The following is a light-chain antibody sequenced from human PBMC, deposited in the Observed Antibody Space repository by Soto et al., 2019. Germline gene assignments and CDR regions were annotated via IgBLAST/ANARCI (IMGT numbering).Light chain of an antibody. CDR2: AAS. Sequence: AIRMTQSPSSFSASTGDRVTITCRASQGISSYLAWYQQKPGKAPKLLIYAASTLQSGVPSRFSGSGSGTDFTLTISLLQSEDFATYYCQQYCSYPRTFGQGTKVEIK. V-gene: IGKV1-8*01. J-gene: IGKJ1*01. CDR1: QGISSY. CDR3: QQYCSYPRT.